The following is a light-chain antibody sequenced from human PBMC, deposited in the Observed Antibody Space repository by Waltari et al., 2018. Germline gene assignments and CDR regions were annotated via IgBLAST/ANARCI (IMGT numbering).Light chain of an antibody. CDR3: SSYTSSSSRL. CDR1: SSDVGAYKY. CDR2: DVS. Sequence: QSALTQPASVSGSPGQSITISCTGTSSDVGAYKYVSLYQQHPGKAPKLMIFDVSNRHSGFSTRFSGSKSGNTASLTISGLQAEDEAVYHCSSYTSSSSRLFGGGTKVTVL. V-gene: IGLV2-14*03. J-gene: IGLJ3*02.